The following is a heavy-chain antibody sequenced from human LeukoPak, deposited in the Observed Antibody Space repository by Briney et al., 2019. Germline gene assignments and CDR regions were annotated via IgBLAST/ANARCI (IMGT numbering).Heavy chain of an antibody. J-gene: IGHJ4*02. V-gene: IGHV3-30*04. D-gene: IGHD6-13*01. CDR1: GFTFSTCI. Sequence: GGSLRLSCAASGFTFSTCIMQWVRQAPGKGLEWVAVIFSDGTEKYYADSVKGRFTISRDNSKNTLYLQMNSLRAEDTAVYYCAKEWQQLVPDYWGQGTLVTVSS. CDR3: AKEWQQLVPDY. CDR2: IFSDGTEK.